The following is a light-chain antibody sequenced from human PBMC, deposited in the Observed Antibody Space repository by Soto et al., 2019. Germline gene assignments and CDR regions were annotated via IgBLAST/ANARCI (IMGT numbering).Light chain of an antibody. CDR1: SSDVGRYNY. Sequence: QSALAQPASVSGSRGQSITISCTGTSSDVGRYNYVSWFQQHPGKVPKLIMYDVNNWPSGVSDRFSGSKSGNTASLTISGLKPEEGADYYFSSFTTSSTFVFGTGTKLTVL. J-gene: IGLJ1*01. CDR2: DVN. CDR3: SSFTTSSTFV. V-gene: IGLV2-14*03.